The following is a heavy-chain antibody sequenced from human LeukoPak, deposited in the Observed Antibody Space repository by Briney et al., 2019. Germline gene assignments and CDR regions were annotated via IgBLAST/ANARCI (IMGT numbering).Heavy chain of an antibody. J-gene: IGHJ4*02. V-gene: IGHV3-74*01. Sequence: PGGSLRLSCAASGFTFSSYWMHWVRQAPGKGLVWVSRINSDGSSTTYADSVKGRFTMSRDNAKNTLYLQMNSLRAEDTAMYYCAAYDSSGYSFNYWGQGILVTVSS. D-gene: IGHD3-22*01. CDR1: GFTFSSYW. CDR3: AAYDSSGYSFNY. CDR2: INSDGSST.